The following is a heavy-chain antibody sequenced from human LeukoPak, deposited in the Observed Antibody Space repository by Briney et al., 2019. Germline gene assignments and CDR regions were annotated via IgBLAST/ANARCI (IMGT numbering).Heavy chain of an antibody. CDR2: IKSKTDGGTT. V-gene: IGHV3-15*01. Sequence: WIRQPPGKGLEWVGRIKSKTDGGTTDYAAPVKGRFTISRDDSKNTLYLQMNSLKTEDTAVYYCTTDAGYSSRWYNYWGQGTLVTVSS. J-gene: IGHJ4*02. D-gene: IGHD6-13*01. CDR3: TTDAGYSSRWYNY.